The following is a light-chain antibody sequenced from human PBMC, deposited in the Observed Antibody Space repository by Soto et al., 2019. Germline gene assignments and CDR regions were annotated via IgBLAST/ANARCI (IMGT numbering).Light chain of an antibody. CDR3: NSYTTRSTYV. V-gene: IGLV2-14*01. CDR2: EVR. J-gene: IGLJ1*01. CDR1: GSDVGTYNR. Sequence: QPALTQPASVSGSPGQSITISCTGTGSDVGTYNRVSWYQQPPGTAPKLIIYEVRNRPSGVSNRFSGSKSGNTAYLTISGLQAEDEADYFCNSYTTRSTYVFGTGTKVTVL.